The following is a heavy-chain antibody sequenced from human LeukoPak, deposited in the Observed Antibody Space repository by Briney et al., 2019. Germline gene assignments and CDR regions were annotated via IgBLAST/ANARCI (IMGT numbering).Heavy chain of an antibody. J-gene: IGHJ4*02. CDR2: IYPGDSDT. CDR3: ATRRRGSGSYPYYFDY. D-gene: IGHD1-26*01. CDR1: GYSFTSYW. Sequence: EESLKILWKGSGYSFTSYWIGWVRQMPGKGLEWMGIIYPGDSDTRYSPSFQGQVTISADKSISTAYLQWSSLKASDTAMYYCATRRRGSGSYPYYFDYWGQGTLVTVSS. V-gene: IGHV5-51*01.